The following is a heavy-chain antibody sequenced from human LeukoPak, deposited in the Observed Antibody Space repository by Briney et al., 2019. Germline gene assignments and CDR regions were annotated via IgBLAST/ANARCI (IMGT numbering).Heavy chain of an antibody. J-gene: IGHJ4*01. Sequence: GGSLRLSCAASGFGFSSYAMSWVRQAPGKGLEWVSTLSGSGITTYYADSVKGRFTISRDNSKNTLYLQMNSLRAEDTAVYYCAKGIYSSGWSYFDYWGHGTLVTVSS. CDR1: GFGFSSYA. V-gene: IGHV3-23*01. CDR3: AKGIYSSGWSYFDY. D-gene: IGHD6-19*01. CDR2: LSGSGITT.